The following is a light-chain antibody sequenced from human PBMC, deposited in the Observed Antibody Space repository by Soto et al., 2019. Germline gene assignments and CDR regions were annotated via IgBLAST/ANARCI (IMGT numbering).Light chain of an antibody. CDR3: QQTYNTPFT. CDR1: QIIGNY. J-gene: IGKJ3*01. V-gene: IGKV1-39*01. CDR2: AAS. Sequence: DIQMTQSPSSLSASVGDRVTITCRASQIIGNYLNWYQQKPGKAPKFLIYAASTLQSGVPSRFCGSGSGTDFTLTINSLQPEDFATYYCQQTYNTPFTFGPGTKVDIK.